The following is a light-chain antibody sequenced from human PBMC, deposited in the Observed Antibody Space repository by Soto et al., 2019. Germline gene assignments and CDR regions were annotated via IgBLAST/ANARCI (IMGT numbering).Light chain of an antibody. CDR3: QQLNGYLQLT. J-gene: IGKJ4*01. V-gene: IGKV1-9*01. CDR1: QGISTY. CDR2: DAS. Sequence: DIQLTQSPSFPSASVGDRVTITCRASQGISTYLAWYQQKLGKAPKLMVSDASTLQSGVPSRFSGSRSGTEFTLTISSLQTADFATYYCQQLNGYLQLTFGGGTKVDIK.